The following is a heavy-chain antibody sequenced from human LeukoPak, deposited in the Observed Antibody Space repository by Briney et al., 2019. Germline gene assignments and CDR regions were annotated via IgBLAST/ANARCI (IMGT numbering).Heavy chain of an antibody. CDR2: ISYDGSNK. Sequence: GGSLRFSCAASGFTFSSYGMHWVRQAPGKGLEWVAVISYDGSNKYYADSVKGRFTISRDNSKNTLYLQMNSLRAEDTAVYYCAKDCALQLWLQDYYGMDVWGQGTTVTVSS. CDR1: GFTFSSYG. D-gene: IGHD5-18*01. V-gene: IGHV3-30*18. CDR3: AKDCALQLWLQDYYGMDV. J-gene: IGHJ6*02.